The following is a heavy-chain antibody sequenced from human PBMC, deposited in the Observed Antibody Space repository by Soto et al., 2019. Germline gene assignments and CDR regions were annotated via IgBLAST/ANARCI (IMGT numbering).Heavy chain of an antibody. CDR2: IWYDGSNK. J-gene: IGHJ6*02. CDR1: EFTFSSYG. D-gene: IGHD3-22*01. Sequence: QVQLVESGGGVVQPGRSLRLSCAASEFTFSSYGMHWVRQAPGKGLEWVAVIWYDGSNKYYADSVKGRFTISRDNSKNXLFXRMNSLRAEDTAVYYCARDRDYDSSGYYSTGGMDVWGQGTTVTVSS. CDR3: ARDRDYDSSGYYSTGGMDV. V-gene: IGHV3-33*01.